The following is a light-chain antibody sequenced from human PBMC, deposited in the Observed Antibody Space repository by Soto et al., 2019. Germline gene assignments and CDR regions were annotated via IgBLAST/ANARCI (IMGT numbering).Light chain of an antibody. V-gene: IGKV1-17*03. CDR3: LQHNSYPGT. Sequence: DIQMTQSPSAMSASVGDRVTITCRASQGISNYLAWFQQKPGKVPKLLIYDASNLETGVPSRFSGSGSGTDFTFTISSLQPEDFATYYCLQHNSYPGTFGQGAKVDIK. CDR1: QGISNY. CDR2: DAS. J-gene: IGKJ1*01.